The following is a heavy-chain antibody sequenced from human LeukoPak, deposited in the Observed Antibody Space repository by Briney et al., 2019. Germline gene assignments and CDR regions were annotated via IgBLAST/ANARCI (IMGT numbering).Heavy chain of an antibody. CDR1: SYSISSGYY. Sequence: NASETLSLTCTVSSYSISSGYYWGWIRQPPGKGLEWIGTVYHSGSPYYNPSLKSRVTISVDTSKNHFSLKLSSVTAADTAVYYCARDPPARGGYKSWYFDLWGRGTLVTVSS. D-gene: IGHD5-24*01. CDR3: ARDPPARGGYKSWYFDL. V-gene: IGHV4-38-2*02. J-gene: IGHJ2*01. CDR2: VYHSGSP.